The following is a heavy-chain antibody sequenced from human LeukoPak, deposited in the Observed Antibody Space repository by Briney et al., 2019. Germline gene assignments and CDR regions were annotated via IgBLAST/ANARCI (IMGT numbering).Heavy chain of an antibody. CDR2: INPNNGGT. CDR3: AREGGWFDP. CDR1: GYSFTGYY. D-gene: IGHD3-16*01. V-gene: IGHV1-2*02. J-gene: IGHJ5*02. Sequence: ASVKVSCKASGYSFTGYYIHWVRQAPGQGLEWVGWINPNNGGTNYAQNFQGRVTMTRDTSISTAYMELSSLISDDTAVYYYAREGGWFDPWGQGTLVTVSS.